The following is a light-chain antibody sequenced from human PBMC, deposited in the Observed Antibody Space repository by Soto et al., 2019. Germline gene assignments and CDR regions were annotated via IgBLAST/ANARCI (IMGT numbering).Light chain of an antibody. Sequence: AIRMTQSPSSLSASTGDRVTITCRASQGVSNYLAWYKQKPGKAPKVLIHAASTLQGGVPSRFSGSGSGTDFTLTIIRLQSEDFATYYCQQYYSYPWTFGQGTKVDIK. CDR2: AAS. J-gene: IGKJ1*01. CDR3: QQYYSYPWT. V-gene: IGKV1-8*01. CDR1: QGVSNY.